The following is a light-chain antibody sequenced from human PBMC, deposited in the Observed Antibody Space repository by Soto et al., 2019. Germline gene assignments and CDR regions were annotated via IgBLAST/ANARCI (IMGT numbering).Light chain of an antibody. CDR3: QQYYYWYT. CDR1: QSVSSK. V-gene: IGKV3-15*01. J-gene: IGKJ2*01. Sequence: EIVMTQSPATLSVSPGERATLSCRASQSVSSKLAWYQQKPGQAPRVLIYDASTRATGVPARFSGSGSGTEFTLTINSLQSEDFAIYYRQQYYYWYTFGQGTKLEIK. CDR2: DAS.